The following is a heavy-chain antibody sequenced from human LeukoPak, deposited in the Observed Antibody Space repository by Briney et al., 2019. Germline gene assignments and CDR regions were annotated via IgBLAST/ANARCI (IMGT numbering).Heavy chain of an antibody. CDR1: GDSVSSNSAT. Sequence: SQTLSLTFAISGDSVSSNSATWNWIRQSPSRGLEWLGRTYYRSKWYNDYAVSVKSRVSIKPDTSKNQFSLQLSSVTPEDTAMYFCARDPPAAGQTLNAFDIWGQGTMVTVSS. CDR3: ARDPPAAGQTLNAFDI. V-gene: IGHV6-1*01. J-gene: IGHJ3*02. D-gene: IGHD2-15*01. CDR2: TYYRSKWYN.